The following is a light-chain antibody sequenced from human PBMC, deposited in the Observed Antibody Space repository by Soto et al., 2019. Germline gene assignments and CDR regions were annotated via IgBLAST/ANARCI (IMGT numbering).Light chain of an antibody. CDR1: QSVSSSY. V-gene: IGKV3-20*01. CDR3: QQYGSSWLT. Sequence: EIVLTQSPGTLSLSPGERATLSCRASQSVSSSYLAWYQQKPGQAPRLLIYGASSRATGIPDRFSGSGSGTDFNLTISRLEPEDFAVYYCQQYGSSWLTFGGGTKVEIK. CDR2: GAS. J-gene: IGKJ4*01.